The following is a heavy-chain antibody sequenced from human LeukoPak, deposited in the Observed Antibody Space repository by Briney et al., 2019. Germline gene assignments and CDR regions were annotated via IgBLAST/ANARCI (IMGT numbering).Heavy chain of an antibody. Sequence: PGGSLRLSCAGAGFTFGRYAMTWVRQAPGKGLEWVSGISDSGASTYYAESVKGRFTISRDSSKNTMFLQMNSLRVEDTAIYYCAKSYYYDSPFDSWGQGTVVTASS. V-gene: IGHV3-23*01. J-gene: IGHJ4*02. D-gene: IGHD3-22*01. CDR1: GFTFGRYA. CDR2: ISDSGAST. CDR3: AKSYYYDSPFDS.